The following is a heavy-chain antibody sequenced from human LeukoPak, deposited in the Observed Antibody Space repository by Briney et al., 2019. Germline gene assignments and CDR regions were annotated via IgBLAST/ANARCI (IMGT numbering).Heavy chain of an antibody. D-gene: IGHD1-26*01. CDR1: GGSISSGNYY. CDR3: ARAGGGGSYYPWFDP. V-gene: IGHV4-30-4*08. Sequence: SQTLSLTCTVSGGSISSGNYYWSWIRQPPGKGLEWIGYIYYGGSTYYNPSLKSRVTISVDTSKNQFSLKLSSVTAADTAVYYCARAGGGGSYYPWFDPWGQGTLVTVSS. CDR2: IYYGGST. J-gene: IGHJ5*02.